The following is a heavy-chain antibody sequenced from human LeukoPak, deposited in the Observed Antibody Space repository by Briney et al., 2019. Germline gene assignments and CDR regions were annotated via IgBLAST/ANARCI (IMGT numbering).Heavy chain of an antibody. J-gene: IGHJ5*02. CDR3: AREGDYDSSGYYYRWFDP. CDR1: GGSLSSYY. V-gene: IGHV4-59*12. Sequence: SETLPLTCTVSGGSLSSYYWRWVRQPPGEGLEGVGVIYYSGSTNYNPSLKSRATISVDPSKNQFSLRLSSVTAADTAVCYCAREGDYDSSGYYYRWFDPWGQGTLVTVSS. D-gene: IGHD3-22*01. CDR2: IYYSGST.